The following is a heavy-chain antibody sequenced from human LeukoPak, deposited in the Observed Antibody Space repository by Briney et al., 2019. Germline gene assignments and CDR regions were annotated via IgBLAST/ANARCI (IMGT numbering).Heavy chain of an antibody. CDR1: GFTFSSYA. CDR3: ARGFLGY. Sequence: GGSLRPSGAASGFTFSSYAMYWVRPAPGKGLEYVSAISSNGGSTYYANSVKGRFTISRDNSKNTLYLQMGSLRAEDMAVYYCARGFLGYWGQGTLVTVSS. J-gene: IGHJ4*02. V-gene: IGHV3-64*01. CDR2: ISSNGGST.